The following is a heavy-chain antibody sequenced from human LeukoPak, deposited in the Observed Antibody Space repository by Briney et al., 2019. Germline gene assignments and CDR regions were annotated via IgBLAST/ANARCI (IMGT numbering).Heavy chain of an antibody. Sequence: GASVKVSCKASGYTFTGYYMHWVRQAPGQGLEWMGWINPNSGGTNYAQKFQGRVTMTRDTSISTAYMELSRLRSDDTAVYYCARVGWELLWFGEFYWFDPWGQGTLVTVSS. CDR1: GYTFTGYY. D-gene: IGHD3-10*01. CDR2: INPNSGGT. CDR3: ARVGWELLWFGEFYWFDP. J-gene: IGHJ5*02. V-gene: IGHV1-2*02.